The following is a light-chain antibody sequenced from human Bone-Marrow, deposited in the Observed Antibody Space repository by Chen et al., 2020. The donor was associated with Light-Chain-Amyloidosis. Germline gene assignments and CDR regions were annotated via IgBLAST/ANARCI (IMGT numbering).Light chain of an antibody. CDR1: NIGSKS. V-gene: IGLV3-21*02. J-gene: IGLJ3*02. Sequence: SSVLPQPSSVSVAPGPPATIACGGNNIGSKSVHCYQQTPGQAPLLVDYDDSDRPSGIQELLSGTNSGTTATLTISRVEAGDEADYYCQVWDRGSDRPVFGGGTKLTVL. CDR3: QVWDRGSDRPV. CDR2: DDS.